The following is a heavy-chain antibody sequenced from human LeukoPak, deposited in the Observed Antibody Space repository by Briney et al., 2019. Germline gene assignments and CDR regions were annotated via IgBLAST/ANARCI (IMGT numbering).Heavy chain of an antibody. V-gene: IGHV3-23*01. CDR2: ISGSGGST. J-gene: IGHJ2*01. D-gene: IGHD3-10*01. CDR1: GFTFSSYA. CDR3: AKDTTRYGSGSYPEYFDL. Sequence: GGSLRLSCAASGFTFSSYAMSWVRQAPGKGLEWVSAISGSGGSTYYADSVKGRFTISRDNSKNTLYLQMNSLRAEDTAVYYCAKDTTRYGSGSYPEYFDLWGRGTLVTVSS.